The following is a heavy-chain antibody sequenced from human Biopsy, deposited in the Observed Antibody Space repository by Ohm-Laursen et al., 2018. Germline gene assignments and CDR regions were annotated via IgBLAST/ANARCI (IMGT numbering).Heavy chain of an antibody. CDR1: GESFNGYY. V-gene: IGHV4-34*01. Sequence: SETLSLTWAVYGESFNGYYWSWIRQTPGKGLEWIGEINHSGRTNYNPSLKSRVTISVDTSKNQFSLMVRSVTAADTAVYYCVRGVDYYDPYHYYALDVWGQGTTVTVSS. D-gene: IGHD3-22*01. CDR3: VRGVDYYDPYHYYALDV. CDR2: INHSGRT. J-gene: IGHJ6*02.